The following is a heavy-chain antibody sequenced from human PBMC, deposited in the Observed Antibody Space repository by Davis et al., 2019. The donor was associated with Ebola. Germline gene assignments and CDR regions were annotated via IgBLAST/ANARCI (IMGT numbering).Heavy chain of an antibody. CDR3: AKTLNTGMDV. CDR2: IYYSGIT. Sequence: MPSETLSLTCTVSGGSISSSSYYWGWIRQPPGKGLEWIGSIYYSGITYYNPSLKSRVTISVDTSKNQFSLKLSSVTAADTAVYYCAKTLNTGMDVWGQGTTVTVSS. J-gene: IGHJ6*02. CDR1: GGSISSSSYY. V-gene: IGHV4-39*07.